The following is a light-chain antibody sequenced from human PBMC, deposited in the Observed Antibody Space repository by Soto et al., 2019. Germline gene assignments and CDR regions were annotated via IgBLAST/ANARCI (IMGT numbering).Light chain of an antibody. CDR2: GAS. CDR1: QSVSSSY. V-gene: IGKV3-20*01. Sequence: EMVLTQSPGTLSLSPGERANLSCRASQSVSSSYLAWYQQKPGQAPRLLIYGASSRATGIPDRFSGSGSGTDFTLTISRLAAEDFAVYYCQQYGSSPGTFGQGTKVEIK. CDR3: QQYGSSPGT. J-gene: IGKJ1*01.